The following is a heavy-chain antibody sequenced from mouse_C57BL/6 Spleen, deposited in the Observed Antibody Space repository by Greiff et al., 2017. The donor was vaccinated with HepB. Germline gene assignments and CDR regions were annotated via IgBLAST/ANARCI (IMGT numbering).Heavy chain of an antibody. V-gene: IGHV2-5*01. CDR1: GFSLTSYG. J-gene: IGHJ2*01. D-gene: IGHD1-1*01. Sequence: VKLQESGPGLVQPSQSLSITCTVSGFSLTSYGVHWVRQSPGKGLEWLGVIWRGGSTDYNAAFMSRLSITKDNSKSQVFFKMNSLQADDTAIYYCAKNGFTSPYFDYWGQGTTLTVSS. CDR3: AKNGFTSPYFDY. CDR2: IWRGGST.